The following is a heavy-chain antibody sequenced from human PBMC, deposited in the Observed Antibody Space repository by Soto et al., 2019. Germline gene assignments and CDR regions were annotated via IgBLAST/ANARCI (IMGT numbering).Heavy chain of an antibody. J-gene: IGHJ4*02. CDR3: ARIGVSSRHESPDFDS. Sequence: ASVKVSSKASGYTFNFYGITWVRQAPGQGLEWTGWISGFNGNTNYAADLQGRVTMTTDTSTSTAYMELRGLRSDDTAVYYCARIGVSSRHESPDFDSWGQGTMVTVSS. CDR2: ISGFNGNT. D-gene: IGHD3-16*01. V-gene: IGHV1-18*01. CDR1: GYTFNFYG.